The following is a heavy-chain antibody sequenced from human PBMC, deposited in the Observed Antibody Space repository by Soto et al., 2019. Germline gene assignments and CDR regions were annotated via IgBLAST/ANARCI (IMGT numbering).Heavy chain of an antibody. J-gene: IGHJ4*02. V-gene: IGHV4-30-2*01. CDR2: IYHSGST. D-gene: IGHD3-10*01. CDR1: GNSIATGAYY. CDR3: ARGLLWFGEFPYFDY. Sequence: SETLSLTCTVSGNSIATGAYYWSWIRQHPGKGLEWIGYIYHSGSTYYNPSLKSRVTISVDRSKNQFSLKLSSVTAADTAVYYCARGLLWFGEFPYFDYWGQGTLVTVSS.